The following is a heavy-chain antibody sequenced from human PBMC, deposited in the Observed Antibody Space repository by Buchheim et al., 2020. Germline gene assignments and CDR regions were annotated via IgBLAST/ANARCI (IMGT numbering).Heavy chain of an antibody. V-gene: IGHV4-39*01. CDR3: ATIEFGGHCSGTSCYYYNWLDP. D-gene: IGHD2-2*01. CDR1: GASISSSSYY. CDR2: IYYSGST. J-gene: IGHJ5*01. Sequence: QLQLQESGPGLVKSSETLSLTCTVSGASISSSSYYWGWIRQPPGKGLEWIGSIYYSGSTPYNPSLKNRVTISVDTAKKQFSLKLGSVTAAETAVYYCATIEFGGHCSGTSCYYYNWLDPWGQGTL.